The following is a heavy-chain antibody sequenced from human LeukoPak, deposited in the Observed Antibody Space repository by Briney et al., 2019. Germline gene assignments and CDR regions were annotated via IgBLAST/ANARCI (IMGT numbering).Heavy chain of an antibody. CDR3: AREPRSSGYSDY. CDR2: ISGSGGST. CDR1: GFTFSTYA. V-gene: IGHV3-23*01. J-gene: IGHJ4*02. D-gene: IGHD1-14*01. Sequence: GGSLRLSCAASGFTFSTYAMSWVRQAPGKGLQWVSAISGSGGSTYYADSVTGRFTVSRDNSKNTLYLQMNSLRADDTAVYYCAREPRSSGYSDYWGQGTLVTVSS.